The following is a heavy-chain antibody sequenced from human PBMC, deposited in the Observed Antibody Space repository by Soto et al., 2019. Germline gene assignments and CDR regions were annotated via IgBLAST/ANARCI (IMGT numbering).Heavy chain of an antibody. CDR3: ARSWSGSTSGRVDV. CDR1: GFTFDDHV. D-gene: IGHD3-3*01. CDR2: ITWDGYSI. J-gene: IGHJ6*02. Sequence: GGSLRLSCVASGFTFDDHVMHWVRQVPGKGLEWVGHITWDGYSIGYGGSVRGRFTISRDNAKDTLYPQMNSLRPEDTALYYCARSWSGSTSGRVDVWGQGTTVTVSS. V-gene: IGHV3-9*01.